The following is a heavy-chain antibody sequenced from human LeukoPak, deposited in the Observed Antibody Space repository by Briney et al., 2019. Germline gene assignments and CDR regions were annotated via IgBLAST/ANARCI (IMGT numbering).Heavy chain of an antibody. CDR1: GYTFTGYY. CDR2: INPNSGGA. Sequence: GASVKVSCKASGYTFTGYYIHWVRQAPGQGLEWMGWINPNSGGANYAQRFQGRVTMTRDTSISTAYMELSRLRSDDTAVYYCAREGNLREDIYYDTSGYHGLDYWGQGTLVTVSS. V-gene: IGHV1-2*02. J-gene: IGHJ4*02. CDR3: AREGNLREDIYYDTSGYHGLDY. D-gene: IGHD3-22*01.